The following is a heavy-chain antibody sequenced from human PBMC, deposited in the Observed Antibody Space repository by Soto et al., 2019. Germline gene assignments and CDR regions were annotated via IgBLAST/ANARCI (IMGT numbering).Heavy chain of an antibody. Sequence: QVQLVQSGAEVKKPGSSVKVSCKASGGTFSSYTISWVRQAPGQGLEWMGRIIPILGIANYAQKFQGRVTITADKSTSTAYMELSSLRSEDTAVYYCAREVSVFGVPPKGDAFDIWGQGTMVTVSS. V-gene: IGHV1-69*08. CDR1: GGTFSSYT. CDR2: IIPILGIA. CDR3: AREVSVFGVPPKGDAFDI. J-gene: IGHJ3*02. D-gene: IGHD3-16*01.